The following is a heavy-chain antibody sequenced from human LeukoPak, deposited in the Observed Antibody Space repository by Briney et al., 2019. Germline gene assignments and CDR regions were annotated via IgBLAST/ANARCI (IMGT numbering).Heavy chain of an antibody. V-gene: IGHV3-23*01. D-gene: IGHD2-21*02. CDR2: ISGTGDGT. CDR3: ARVRTYCDGDCYLNFDY. Sequence: GGSLRLSCAASGFNFSNYAMSWVRQAPGKGLNWVSAISGTGDGTYFADSVQGRFTISRDNSKNTLWLQMNSPRGEDTAVYYCARVRTYCDGDCYLNFDYWGQGTLVTVSS. J-gene: IGHJ4*02. CDR1: GFNFSNYA.